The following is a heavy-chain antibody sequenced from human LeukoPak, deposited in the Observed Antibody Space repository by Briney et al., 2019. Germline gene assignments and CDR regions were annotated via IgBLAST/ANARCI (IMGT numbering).Heavy chain of an antibody. J-gene: IGHJ4*02. CDR3: ARTNTDFDY. V-gene: IGHV4-38-2*02. CDR2: LYHSGNS. Sequence: PSETLSLTCTVSGYSISSGYYWGWIRQPPGKGLEWIGSLYHSGNSYYNPSLKSRVTISVDTSKNQFSLKLSSVTAADTAVYYCARTNTDFDYWGQGTLVTVSS. CDR1: GYSISSGYY. D-gene: IGHD2-2*02.